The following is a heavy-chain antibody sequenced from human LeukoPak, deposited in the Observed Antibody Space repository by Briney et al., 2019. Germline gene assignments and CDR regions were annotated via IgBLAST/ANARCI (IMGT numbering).Heavy chain of an antibody. CDR2: IIPIFGTA. V-gene: IGHV1-69*01. CDR1: GGTFSSYA. Sequence: GSSVKVSCKASGGTFSSYAISWVRQAPGQGLEWMGGIIPIFGTANYAQKFQGRVTITADESTSTAYMELSSLRSEDTAVYYCAREYSTMIVVAHFDYWGQGTLVTVSS. J-gene: IGHJ4*02. CDR3: AREYSTMIVVAHFDY. D-gene: IGHD3-22*01.